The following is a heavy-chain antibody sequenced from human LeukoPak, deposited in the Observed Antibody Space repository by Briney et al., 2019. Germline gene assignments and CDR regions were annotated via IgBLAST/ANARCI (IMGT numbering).Heavy chain of an antibody. V-gene: IGHV4-59*01. J-gene: IGHJ6*03. CDR3: ARGLTYYDFWSGYYYYYMDV. CDR2: IYYSGST. Sequence: PSETLSLTCSVSGGSISSYYWSWIRQPPGKGLEWIGYIYYSGSTNYNPSPKSRVTISVDTSKNQFSLKLSSVTAADTAVYYCARGLTYYDFWSGYYYYYMDVWGKGTTVTVSS. D-gene: IGHD3-3*01. CDR1: GGSISSYY.